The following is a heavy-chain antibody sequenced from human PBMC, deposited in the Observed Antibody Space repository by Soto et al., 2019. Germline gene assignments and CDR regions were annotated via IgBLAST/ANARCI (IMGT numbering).Heavy chain of an antibody. D-gene: IGHD5-12*01. J-gene: IGHJ4*02. Sequence: ASETLSLTCAVSGYSISSGFSWGWIRQPPGKGLEWIGIMFHSGSTYYNPSLQSRVTISVDTSKNQVSLKLTSVTVADTAVYFCANQRSREGYNFIEYWGQGIQVTVSS. V-gene: IGHV4-38-2*01. CDR2: MFHSGST. CDR1: GYSISSGFS. CDR3: ANQRSREGYNFIEY.